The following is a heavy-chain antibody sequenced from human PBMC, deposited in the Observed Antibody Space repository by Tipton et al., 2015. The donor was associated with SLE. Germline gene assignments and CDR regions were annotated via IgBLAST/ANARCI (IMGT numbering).Heavy chain of an antibody. CDR1: GTSISSYY. Sequence: GLVKPSETLSLTCTVSGTSISSYYWSWIRQPPGKGLEWLGYVYYSGNTNYNPSLESRVTISVDTSKNQFSLSLNSVTAADTAVYYCAREPPRGSSTSHANRWFDFWGQGTLVTVSS. CDR3: AREPPRGSSTSHANRWFDF. J-gene: IGHJ4*02. D-gene: IGHD2-2*01. CDR2: VYYSGNT. V-gene: IGHV4-59*01.